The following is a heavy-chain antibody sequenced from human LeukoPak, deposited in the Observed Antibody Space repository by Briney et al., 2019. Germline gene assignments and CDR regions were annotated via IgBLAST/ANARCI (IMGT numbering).Heavy chain of an antibody. V-gene: IGHV4-61*01. Sequence: SETLSLTRTVSGGSVSSGSYYWSWIRQPPGKGLEWIGCIYYSGSTNYNPSLKSRVTISVDTSKNQFSLKLSSVTAADTAVYYCARGLVGATTPFDYWGQGTLVTVSS. CDR1: GGSVSSGSYY. CDR2: IYYSGST. CDR3: ARGLVGATTPFDY. D-gene: IGHD1-26*01. J-gene: IGHJ4*02.